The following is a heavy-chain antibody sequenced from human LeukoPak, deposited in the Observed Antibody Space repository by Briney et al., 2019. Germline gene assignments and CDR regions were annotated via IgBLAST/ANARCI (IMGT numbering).Heavy chain of an antibody. Sequence: GRSLRLSCAASGFTFSSYGMHWVRQAPGKGLEWVSSISSSGTYVYYADSVKGRFTISRDNAKNSLSLQMNSLRADDAAVYYCARASSKQLAGYLPDGFDIWGQGTMVTVSS. J-gene: IGHJ3*02. CDR2: ISSSGTYV. CDR1: GFTFSSYG. CDR3: ARASSKQLAGYLPDGFDI. D-gene: IGHD3-9*01. V-gene: IGHV3-21*01.